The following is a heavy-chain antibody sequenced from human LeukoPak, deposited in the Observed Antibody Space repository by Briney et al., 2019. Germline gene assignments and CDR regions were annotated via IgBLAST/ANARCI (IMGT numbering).Heavy chain of an antibody. CDR1: GFTFSSYE. CDR3: ASSGVQFYGLDV. D-gene: IGHD1-26*01. V-gene: IGHV3-48*03. J-gene: IGHJ6*02. CDR2: ISDSGRTI. Sequence: GGSLRLSCAASGFTFSSYEMDWVRQAPGKGLEWVSFISDSGRTIYYADSVKGRFTISRDNAKNSLYLQMNSLRAEDTAVYYCASSGVQFYGLDVWGQGTTVTVSS.